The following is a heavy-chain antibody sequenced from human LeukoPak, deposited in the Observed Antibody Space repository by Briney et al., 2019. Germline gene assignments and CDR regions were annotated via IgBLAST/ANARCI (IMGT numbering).Heavy chain of an antibody. CDR2: ITTYNGNT. CDR1: GYTFSSYG. V-gene: IGHV1-18*01. Sequence: ASVKVSCKASGYTFSSYGISWVRQAPGQGLEWMGWITTYNGNTNYAQKFQDRVTMTTDTSTSTVNMELRSLRSDDTAVYFCARDRPIIAVAGSLDYWGQGTLVTVSS. CDR3: ARDRPIIAVAGSLDY. J-gene: IGHJ4*02. D-gene: IGHD6-19*01.